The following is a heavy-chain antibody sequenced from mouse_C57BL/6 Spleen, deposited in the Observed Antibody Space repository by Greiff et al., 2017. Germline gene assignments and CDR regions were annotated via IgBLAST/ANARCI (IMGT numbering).Heavy chain of an antibody. J-gene: IGHJ3*01. D-gene: IGHD2-2*01. V-gene: IGHV1-82*01. CDR2: IYPGDGDT. CDR1: GYAFSSSW. CDR3: ARGGGYAWFAY. Sequence: VQLQQPGPELVKPGASVKISCKASGYAFSSSWMNWVKQRPGKGLEWIGRIYPGDGDTNYNGKFKGKATLTADTSSSTAYMQLSSLTSEDSAVYFCARGGGYAWFAYWGQGTLVTVSA.